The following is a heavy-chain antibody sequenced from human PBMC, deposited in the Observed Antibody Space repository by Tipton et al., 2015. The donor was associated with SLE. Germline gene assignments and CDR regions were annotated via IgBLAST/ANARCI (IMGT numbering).Heavy chain of an antibody. CDR3: ARGVAVDS. CDR2: IKQDGSEI. CDR1: GFTLNSYW. D-gene: IGHD2-15*01. V-gene: IGHV3-7*01. Sequence: SLRLSCAVSGFTLNSYWMSWVRQAPGKGLEWVANIKQDGSEIYYVDSVKGRFTISRDTAKNSLFLQMNSLRAEDTGVYYCARGVAVDSWGPGTLVTVSS. J-gene: IGHJ4*02.